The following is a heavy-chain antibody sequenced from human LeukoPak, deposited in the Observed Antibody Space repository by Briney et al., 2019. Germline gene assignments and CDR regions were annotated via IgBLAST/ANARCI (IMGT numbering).Heavy chain of an antibody. Sequence: GGSLRLSCAASGFTFISYWMHWVRHAPGKGLVWVPRINGYGSSTDFADSVKGRFTISRDNAKNTLYLQMNSLRAEDTAVYYCARDAPGNTALDYWGQGTLVTVSS. CDR1: GFTFISYW. D-gene: IGHD5-18*01. V-gene: IGHV3-74*01. J-gene: IGHJ4*02. CDR3: ARDAPGNTALDY. CDR2: INGYGSST.